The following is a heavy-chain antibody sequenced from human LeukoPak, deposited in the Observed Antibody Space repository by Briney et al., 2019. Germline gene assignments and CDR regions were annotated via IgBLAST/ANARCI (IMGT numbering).Heavy chain of an antibody. CDR1: GFTFSSYA. V-gene: IGHV3-23*01. CDR3: AKLAVAGTNAYYYYGIDV. Sequence: GGSLRLSCAASGFTFSSYAMTWVRQAPGKGLEWVSDISGGGGTTNYADSVKGRFTISRDNSKNTLYLQMNSLRAEDTAVYYCAKLAVAGTNAYYYYGIDVWGQGTTVAVSS. J-gene: IGHJ6*02. D-gene: IGHD6-19*01. CDR2: ISGGGGTT.